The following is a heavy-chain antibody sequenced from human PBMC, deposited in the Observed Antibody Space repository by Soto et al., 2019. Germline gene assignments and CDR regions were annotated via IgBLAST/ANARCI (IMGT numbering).Heavy chain of an antibody. Sequence: GGSLRLSCAASGFTFSSYGMHWVRQAPGKGLEWVAVIWYDGSNKYYADSVKGRFTISRDNSKNTLYLQMNSLRAEDTAVYYCARESWGYGDWRGQSLGFDYWGQGTLVTVSS. J-gene: IGHJ4*02. V-gene: IGHV3-33*01. D-gene: IGHD4-17*01. CDR2: IWYDGSNK. CDR1: GFTFSSYG. CDR3: ARESWGYGDWRGQSLGFDY.